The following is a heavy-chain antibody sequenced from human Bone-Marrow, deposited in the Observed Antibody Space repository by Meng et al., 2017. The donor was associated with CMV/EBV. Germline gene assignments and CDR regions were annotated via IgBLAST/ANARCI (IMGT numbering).Heavy chain of an antibody. CDR2: IYYSGST. Sequence: GSLRLSCTVSGGSISSYYWSWIRQPPGKGLEWIGYIYYSGSTNHNPSLKSRVTISVDTSKNQFSLKLSSVTAADTAVYYCARDRGSSSPYYFAYWGQGDLVHVAS. CDR1: GGSISSYY. J-gene: IGHJ4*02. CDR3: ARDRGSSSPYYFAY. D-gene: IGHD6-6*01. V-gene: IGHV4-59*01.